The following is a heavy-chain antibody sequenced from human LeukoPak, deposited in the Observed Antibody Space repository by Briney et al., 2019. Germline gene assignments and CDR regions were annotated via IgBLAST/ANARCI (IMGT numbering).Heavy chain of an antibody. D-gene: IGHD6-6*01. CDR3: ARTPNEYSTSYYFDY. V-gene: IGHV3-7*01. CDR1: GFTFSSYW. Sequence: GGSLRLSCAASGFTFSSYWMSWVRQAPGKGLEWVANIKQDGSEKYYVDSVKGRFTISRDNAKNSLYLQMNSLRAEDTAVYYCARTPNEYSTSYYFDYWGQGTLVTVSS. CDR2: IKQDGSEK. J-gene: IGHJ4*02.